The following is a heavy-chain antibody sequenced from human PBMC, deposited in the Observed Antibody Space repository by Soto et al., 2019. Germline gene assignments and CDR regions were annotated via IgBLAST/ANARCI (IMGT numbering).Heavy chain of an antibody. CDR2: IYYSGST. CDR3: ARHSVFAGQHYYYYGMDV. V-gene: IGHV4-39*01. J-gene: IGHJ6*02. Sequence: SETLSLTCTVSGGSISSSSYYWGWIRQPPGKGLEWIGSIYYSGSTYYNPSLKSRVTISVDTSKNQFSLKLSSVTAADTAVYYCARHSVFAGQHYYYYGMDVWGQGSTVTVSS. CDR1: GGSISSSSYY. D-gene: IGHD2-21*01.